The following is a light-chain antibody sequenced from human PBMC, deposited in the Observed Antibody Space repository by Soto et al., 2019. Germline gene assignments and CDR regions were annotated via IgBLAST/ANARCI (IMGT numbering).Light chain of an antibody. CDR2: KAS. CDR1: QSISNW. CDR3: QHYNSYPWT. J-gene: IGKJ1*01. Sequence: DLQMTQSPSTLSASVGEQVTISCRASQSISNWLAWYQQKPGKAPKLLIYKASSLESGVASRFSGSASGTEFTLTISGLHPDDFATYYCQHYNSYPWTFGQGTKVEIK. V-gene: IGKV1-5*03.